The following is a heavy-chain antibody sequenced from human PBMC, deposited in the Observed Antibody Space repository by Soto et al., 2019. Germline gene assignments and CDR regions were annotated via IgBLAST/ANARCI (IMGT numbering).Heavy chain of an antibody. CDR1: AFSVRTSGVG. CDR2: IYWNDDK. J-gene: IGHJ5*02. CDR3: EKSGISGWYGWFDP. D-gene: IGHD6-19*01. V-gene: IGHV2-5*01. Sequence: SGPTLVNPTQTLALTCIFSAFSVRTSGVGVGWIRRPRGKALEWLGFIYWNDDKRYSASLKRRLTITKDTSKNQVVLTMTNMDPVATATYYCEKSGISGWYGWFDPWGQGTLVTVSS.